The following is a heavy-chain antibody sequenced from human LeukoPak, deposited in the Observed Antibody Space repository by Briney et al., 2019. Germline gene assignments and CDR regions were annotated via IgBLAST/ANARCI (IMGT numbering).Heavy chain of an antibody. D-gene: IGHD3-16*02. CDR1: GGSISSYY. V-gene: IGHV4-4*09. CDR2: IYTSGST. CDR3: ARHRWSDRSQAFDY. J-gene: IGHJ4*02. Sequence: SETLSLTCTVSGGSISSYYWSWIRQPPGKGLEWIGYIYTSGSTNYNPSLKSRVTISVDTSKNQFSLKLSSVTAADTAVYYCARHRWSDRSQAFDYWGQGTLVTVSS.